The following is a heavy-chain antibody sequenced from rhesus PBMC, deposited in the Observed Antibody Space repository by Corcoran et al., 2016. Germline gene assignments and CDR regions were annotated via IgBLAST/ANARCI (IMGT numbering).Heavy chain of an antibody. J-gene: IGHJ4*01. D-gene: IGHD5-24*01. CDR2: IRSKYNNYAT. CDR1: GLTFSDNA. CDR3: TTVGFDY. Sequence: EVQLVEAGGGLVQPGGSLRRSCAASGLTFSDNALSWGRQASGKGLEWVGFIRSKYNNYATKYAASVEGRFTISRDDSKNTLYLQMSSLKTEDTAVYYCTTVGFDYWGQGVLVTVSS. V-gene: IGHV3-186*02.